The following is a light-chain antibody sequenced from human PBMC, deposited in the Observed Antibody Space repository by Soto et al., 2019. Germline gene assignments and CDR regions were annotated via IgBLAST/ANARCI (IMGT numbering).Light chain of an antibody. CDR2: DAS. CDR1: QSVSPY. J-gene: IGKJ3*01. CDR3: QQRNDWPPDIT. V-gene: IGKV3-11*01. Sequence: EVVLTQSPATLSLSPGESATLSCRASQSVSPYLPWYQQKPGQAPRLLIYDASNRAAGIPARFTGSGSGTDFTLTISSLEPEDFALDFCQQRNDWPPDITFGPGTKVDIK.